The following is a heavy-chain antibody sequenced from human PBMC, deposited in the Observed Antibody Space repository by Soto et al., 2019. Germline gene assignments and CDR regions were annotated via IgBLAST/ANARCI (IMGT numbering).Heavy chain of an antibody. CDR3: AKGMQWLAHRPFDY. Sequence: EVQLLESGGGLVQPGGSLRLSCAASGFLFSSFAMHWARQAPGKGLEWVSGISGNGGRTYYADSVKGRFTISRDSSKNTLYLEINTLRADDTAVYYCAKGMQWLAHRPFDYWGQGTLVTVSS. CDR1: GFLFSSFA. V-gene: IGHV3-23*01. D-gene: IGHD6-19*01. J-gene: IGHJ4*02. CDR2: ISGNGGRT.